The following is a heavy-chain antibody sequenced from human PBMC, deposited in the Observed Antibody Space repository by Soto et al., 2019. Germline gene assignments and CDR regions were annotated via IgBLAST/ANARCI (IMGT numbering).Heavy chain of an antibody. V-gene: IGHV1-69*06. CDR1: GGTFSSYA. J-gene: IGHJ4*02. D-gene: IGHD2-21*02. CDR3: ARQEAYCGGDCYNPFDY. CDR2: IIPIFGTA. Sequence: VASVKVSCKASGGTFSSYAISWVRQAPGQGLEWMGGIIPIFGTANYAQKFQGRVTITADKSTSTAYMELSSLRSEDTAVYYCARQEAYCGGDCYNPFDYWGQGTLVTVSS.